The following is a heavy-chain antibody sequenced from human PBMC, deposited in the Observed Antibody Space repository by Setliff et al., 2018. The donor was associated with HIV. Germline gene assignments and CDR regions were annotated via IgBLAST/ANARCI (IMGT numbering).Heavy chain of an antibody. Sequence: SETLSLTCAVYGGSFSGSVWSWIRQPPGKGLEFVGYIYYMGRTTYNPSLKSRLTISVDKSKSQFSLKVRSATAADTAVYYCARMDSSTWPDYYFYGMDVWGQGTTVTVSS. D-gene: IGHD2-2*01. V-gene: IGHV4-59*01. J-gene: IGHJ6*02. CDR3: ARMDSSTWPDYYFYGMDV. CDR2: IYYMGRT. CDR1: GGSFSGSV.